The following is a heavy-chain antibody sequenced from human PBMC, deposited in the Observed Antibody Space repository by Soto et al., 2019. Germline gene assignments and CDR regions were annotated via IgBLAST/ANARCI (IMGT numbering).Heavy chain of an antibody. Sequence: LSLTCSVSGADINTYSWTWIRQPAGKGLEWIGRIYTSASINYNPSLKGRVTLSVDTSTNQVSLRLASVTAADTAIYYCARDREAGYNFYYGMDVWGQGTTVTVSS. CDR3: ARDREAGYNFYYGMDV. V-gene: IGHV4-4*07. CDR1: GADINTYS. J-gene: IGHJ6*02. CDR2: IYTSASI. D-gene: IGHD6-19*01.